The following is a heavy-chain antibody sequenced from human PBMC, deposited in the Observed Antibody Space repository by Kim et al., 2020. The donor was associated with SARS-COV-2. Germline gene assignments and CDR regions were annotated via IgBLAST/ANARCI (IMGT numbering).Heavy chain of an antibody. CDR3: ARGHYSSGS. D-gene: IGHD6-19*01. Sequence: GNTNYAQKLQGRVTMTTDTSTSTAYMELRSLRSDDTAVYYCARGHYSSGSWGQGTMVTVSS. V-gene: IGHV1-18*01. J-gene: IGHJ3*01. CDR2: GNT.